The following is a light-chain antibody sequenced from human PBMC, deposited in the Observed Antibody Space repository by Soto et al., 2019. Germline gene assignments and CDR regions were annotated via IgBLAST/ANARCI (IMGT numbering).Light chain of an antibody. CDR1: QSVRNTY. Sequence: EIVLTQSPGTLSLSPGERVTLSCRASQSVRNTYLAWYQQKPGQPPRLLVSGASSRATGIPDRYCGSGSGTDFTLTINRLEPEEVAVYFCQQYGESPPTFGGGTKVEIK. V-gene: IGKV3-20*01. CDR3: QQYGESPPT. J-gene: IGKJ4*01. CDR2: GAS.